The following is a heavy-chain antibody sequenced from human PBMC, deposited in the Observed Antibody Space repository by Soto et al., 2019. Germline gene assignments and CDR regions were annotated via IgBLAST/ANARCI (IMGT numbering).Heavy chain of an antibody. J-gene: IGHJ5*02. CDR2: IYYSGST. CDR1: GGSISSYY. CDR3: ATVPWTAAAS. Sequence: SETLSLTCTVSGGSISSYYWSWIRQPPGKGLEWIGYIYYSGSTNYNPSLKSRVTISVDTSKNQFSLKLSSVTAADTAVYYCATVPWTAAASWGQGTLVTVSS. D-gene: IGHD6-13*01. V-gene: IGHV4-59*01.